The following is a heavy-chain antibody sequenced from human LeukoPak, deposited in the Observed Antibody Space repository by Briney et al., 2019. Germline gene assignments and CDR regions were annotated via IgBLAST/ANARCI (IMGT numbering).Heavy chain of an antibody. D-gene: IGHD2-2*01. CDR1: GGSISSSSYY. Sequence: SETLSLTCTVSGGSISSSSYYWGWIRQPPGKGLEWIGSISYSGSTNYNPSLKTPVTISLDTSKNQFSLKLRSVTAADTAVYYCARDQPHFDPWGQGTLVTVSS. CDR2: ISYSGST. V-gene: IGHV4-39*07. CDR3: ARDQPHFDP. J-gene: IGHJ5*02.